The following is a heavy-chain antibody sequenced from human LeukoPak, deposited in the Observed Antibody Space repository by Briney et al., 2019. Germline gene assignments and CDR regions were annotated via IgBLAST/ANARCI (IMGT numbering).Heavy chain of an antibody. CDR3: TREEVRAPLDN. V-gene: IGHV3-33*01. Sequence: GGSLRLSCAASGFTFSTYGMHWVRQAPGKGLEWVALIYYDGSNKYYADSVKGRFAVSRDNSKYTLYLQMNILRAEDTGVYYCTREEVRAPLDNWGQGTLVTVSS. CDR1: GFTFSTYG. J-gene: IGHJ4*02. D-gene: IGHD3-10*01. CDR2: IYYDGSNK.